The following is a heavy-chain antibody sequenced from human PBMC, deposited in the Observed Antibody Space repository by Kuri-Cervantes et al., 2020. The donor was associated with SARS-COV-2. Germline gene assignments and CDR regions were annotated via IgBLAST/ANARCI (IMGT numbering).Heavy chain of an antibody. D-gene: IGHD2-2*02. CDR1: RFTFSSYV. J-gene: IGHJ5*02. CDR2: ISGSGSET. Sequence: GGSLRLSCAASRFTFSSYVMSWVRQAPGKGLEWVSAISGSGSETYYADSVKGRFTISRDNSKDTLYLQMNSLRAEDTAVYYCARDPSENLVVPAAILGGISNNWFDPWGQGTLVTVSS. CDR3: ARDPSENLVVPAAILGGISNNWFDP. V-gene: IGHV3-23*01.